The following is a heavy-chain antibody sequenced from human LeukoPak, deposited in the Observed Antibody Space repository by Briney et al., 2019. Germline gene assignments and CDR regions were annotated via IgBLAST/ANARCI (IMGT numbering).Heavy chain of an antibody. CDR3: ARRYCSTTTCYLFDY. J-gene: IGHJ4*02. CDR1: GGSISSYY. V-gene: IGHV4-59*04. CDR2: IYSSGST. D-gene: IGHD2-2*01. Sequence: SETLSLTCTVSGGSISSYYWSWIRQPPGKGLEWIGYIYSSGSTYYNPSLKSRVTISVDMSKNQFSLKLNSVTAADTAVYFCARRYCSTTTCYLFDYWGRGTLVTVSS.